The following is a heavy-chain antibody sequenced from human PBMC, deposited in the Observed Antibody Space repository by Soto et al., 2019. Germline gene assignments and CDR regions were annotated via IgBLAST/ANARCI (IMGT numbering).Heavy chain of an antibody. CDR1: GFTFGDYA. D-gene: IGHD2-21*02. Sequence: PGGCLRLSCVASGFTFGDYAMHWVRQAPGKGLEWGAGISRNTDNRGDADAVKGGVTISRDNAGHALYVQMNSLRHEDTAVYYCAKARYLVAVVTHFDGRAQGYMVSASA. J-gene: IGHJ1*01. V-gene: IGHV3-9*01. CDR3: AKARYLVAVVTHFDG. CDR2: ISRNTDNR.